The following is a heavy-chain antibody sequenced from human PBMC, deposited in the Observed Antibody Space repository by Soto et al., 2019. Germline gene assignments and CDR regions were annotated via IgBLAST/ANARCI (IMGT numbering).Heavy chain of an antibody. CDR2: IYSGGST. V-gene: IGHV4-59*01. CDR1: GGSFRGYY. Sequence: SETLSLTCAVYGGSFRGYYWAWIRQPPGNRLEWIGNIYSGGSTFYNPSLKSRLTISLDTSKNQFSLRLTSVTAADAAVYYCARAPRSGDCFDFGGQGTLVTVSS. CDR3: ARAPRSGDCFDF. J-gene: IGHJ4*02. D-gene: IGHD1-26*01.